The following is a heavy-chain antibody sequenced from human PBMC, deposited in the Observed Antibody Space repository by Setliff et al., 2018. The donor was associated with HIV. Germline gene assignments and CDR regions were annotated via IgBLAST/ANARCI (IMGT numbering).Heavy chain of an antibody. CDR3: AREGITGTTLHPY. CDR2: INQDGSAK. V-gene: IGHV3-7*01. J-gene: IGHJ4*02. Sequence: GGSLRLSCAVAGLSLSNFWMNWVRQAPGKGLEWVANINQDGSAKDYVDSVKGRFTIFRDHAKNSLYLQMNTLRAEDTAVYYCAREGITGTTLHPYWGQGTLVTVSS. CDR1: GLSLSNFW. D-gene: IGHD1-7*01.